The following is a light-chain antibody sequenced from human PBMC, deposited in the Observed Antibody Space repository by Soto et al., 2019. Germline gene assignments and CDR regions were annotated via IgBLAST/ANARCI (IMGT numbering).Light chain of an antibody. Sequence: EIVMTQSPAHLSVSPGERATLSCRAIQSGSSNLAWYQQQPGQGPRLLIYGASTRATGIPARFSGSGSGTEFTLTISSLQSEYFAVYYCQQYNKWPPYTFGQGTKVEIK. CDR3: QQYNKWPPYT. CDR1: QSGSSN. V-gene: IGKV3-15*01. CDR2: GAS. J-gene: IGKJ2*01.